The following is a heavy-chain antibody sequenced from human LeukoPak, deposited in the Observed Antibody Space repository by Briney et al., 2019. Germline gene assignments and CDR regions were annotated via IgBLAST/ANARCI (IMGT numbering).Heavy chain of an antibody. CDR1: GFTFSSYS. CDR2: ISSSSSYI. V-gene: IGHV3-21*01. Sequence: GGSLRLSCAASGFTFSSYSMNWVRQAPGKGLEWVSSISSSSSYIYYADSVKGRFTISRDSAKNSLYLQMNSLRAEDTAVYYCARDRWSSTSYNDYWGQGTLVTVSS. CDR3: ARDRWSSTSYNDY. J-gene: IGHJ4*02. D-gene: IGHD2-2*01.